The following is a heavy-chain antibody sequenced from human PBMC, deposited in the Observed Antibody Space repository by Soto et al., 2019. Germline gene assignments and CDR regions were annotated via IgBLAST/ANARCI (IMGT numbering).Heavy chain of an antibody. CDR1: GYTFTIYG. V-gene: IGHV1-18*01. Sequence: QVQLVQSGAEVKKPGASVKVSCKASGYTFTIYGISWVRQAPGQGLEWMGWISTYKGNTIYARKLQGRVTMTTDTSTSTAYMELRNLRSDDTAVYYCARGANDYGDYYYFDYWGQGTLVTVSS. D-gene: IGHD4-17*01. J-gene: IGHJ4*02. CDR3: ARGANDYGDYYYFDY. CDR2: ISTYKGNT.